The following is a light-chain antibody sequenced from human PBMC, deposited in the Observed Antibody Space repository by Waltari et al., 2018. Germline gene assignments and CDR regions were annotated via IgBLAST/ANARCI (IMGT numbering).Light chain of an antibody. V-gene: IGLV2-11*01. CDR2: DIN. Sequence: QSALTQPPPVSGSPGRPVPISCTGTSSHVGGYNYVSWYQQHPDKAPKLIISDINKRPSGVPDRFSGSKSGNTASLTSSGLQAEDEADYYCCSYVGSNIYWVFGGGTKLTVL. CDR1: SSHVGGYNY. J-gene: IGLJ3*02. CDR3: CSYVGSNIYWV.